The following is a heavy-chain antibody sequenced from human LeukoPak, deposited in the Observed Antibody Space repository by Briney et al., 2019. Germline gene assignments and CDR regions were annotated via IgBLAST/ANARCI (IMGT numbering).Heavy chain of an antibody. D-gene: IGHD3-10*01. CDR2: INPNSGGT. J-gene: IGHJ4*02. CDR3: AIDKGGITMVRGFFPYFDY. V-gene: IGHV1-2*02. Sequence: GASVKVSCKASEYTFTGYYIHWVRQAPGQGLEWMGWINPNSGGTNYAQKFQRRVTMTRDTSISTAYMELSRLRSDDTAVYYCAIDKGGITMVRGFFPYFDYWGQGTLVTVSS. CDR1: EYTFTGYY.